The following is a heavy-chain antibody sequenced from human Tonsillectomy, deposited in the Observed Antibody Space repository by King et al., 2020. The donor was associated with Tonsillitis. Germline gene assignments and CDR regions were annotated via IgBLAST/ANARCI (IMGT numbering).Heavy chain of an antibody. CDR3: ARPLRDFDAFDI. V-gene: IGHV3-20*01. J-gene: IGHJ3*02. CDR2: INWNGGST. Sequence: VQLVESGGGVVRPGGSLRLSCAASGFTFDDYGMSWVRQAPGKGLEWVSGINWNGGSTGYADSVKGRITISRDNAKNSLHLQMNSLRAEDTALYHCARPLRDFDAFDIWGQGTMVTVSS. CDR1: GFTFDDYG.